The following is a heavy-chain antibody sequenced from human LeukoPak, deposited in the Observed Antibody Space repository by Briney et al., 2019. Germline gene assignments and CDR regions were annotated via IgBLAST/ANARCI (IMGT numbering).Heavy chain of an antibody. J-gene: IGHJ4*02. D-gene: IGHD6-13*01. Sequence: GGSLRLSCAASGFTFSSYGMHWVRQAPGKGLEWVAVISYDGSNKYYADSVKGRFTISRDNSKNTLYLQMNSLRAEDTAVYYCAKAHPCSSNHDFFDYWGQGTLVTVSS. CDR1: GFTFSSYG. CDR2: ISYDGSNK. V-gene: IGHV3-30*18. CDR3: AKAHPCSSNHDFFDY.